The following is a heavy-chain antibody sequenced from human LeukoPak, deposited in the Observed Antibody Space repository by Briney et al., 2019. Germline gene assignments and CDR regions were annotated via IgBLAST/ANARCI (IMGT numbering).Heavy chain of an antibody. V-gene: IGHV3-74*01. CDR3: VRDRGSYRPIDY. J-gene: IGHJ4*02. CDR2: ISFDGSDT. D-gene: IGHD1-26*01. CDR1: GFTFSGFW. Sequence: PGGSLRLSCAASGFTFSGFWMHWVRQAPGKGLVWVSCISFDGSDTTYADSVKGRFTISRDNAENSLYLEMNSLRVEDTAIYYCVRDRGSYRPIDYWGQGTLVTVSS.